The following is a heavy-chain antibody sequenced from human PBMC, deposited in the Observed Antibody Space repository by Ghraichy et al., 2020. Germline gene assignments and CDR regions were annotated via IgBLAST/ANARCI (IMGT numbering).Heavy chain of an antibody. Sequence: GESLNISCAASGFTFSSYAMSWVRQAPGKGLEWVSAISGSGGSTYYADSVKGRFTISRDNSKNTLYLQMNSLRAEDTAVYYCAKDPTSTGVGGWGQGTLVTVSS. V-gene: IGHV3-23*01. J-gene: IGHJ4*02. CDR3: AKDPTSTGVGG. D-gene: IGHD4-23*01. CDR2: ISGSGGST. CDR1: GFTFSSYA.